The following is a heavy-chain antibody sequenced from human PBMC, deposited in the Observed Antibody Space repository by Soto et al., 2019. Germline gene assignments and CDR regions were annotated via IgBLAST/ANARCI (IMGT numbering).Heavy chain of an antibody. D-gene: IGHD1-26*01. J-gene: IGHJ4*02. Sequence: QVQLQESGPGLVKASQTLSLTCTVSGASISGSDHYWSWIRQPPGKGLEWIGHLSYTGNSYNPYYNPSVQSRTTMSLDTSKNQFSLNMSSVTAAETAVYFCARSGRSPLDYWGQGALVSVSS. CDR2: LSYTGNSYNP. CDR3: ARSGRSPLDY. CDR1: GASISGSDHY. V-gene: IGHV4-30-4*01.